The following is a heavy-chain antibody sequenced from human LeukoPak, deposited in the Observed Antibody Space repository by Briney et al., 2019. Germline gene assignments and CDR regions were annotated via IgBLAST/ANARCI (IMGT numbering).Heavy chain of an antibody. D-gene: IGHD6-13*01. CDR1: GGSISSYY. V-gene: IGHV4-59*08. Sequence: SETLSLTCTVSGGSISSYYWSWIRQPPGKGLEWIGYIYYSGSTNYNPSLKSRVTISVDTSKNQFSLKLSSVTAADTAVYYCARQGRDSSSWYLWYNWFDPWGQGTLDTVSS. CDR2: IYYSGST. CDR3: ARQGRDSSSWYLWYNWFDP. J-gene: IGHJ5*02.